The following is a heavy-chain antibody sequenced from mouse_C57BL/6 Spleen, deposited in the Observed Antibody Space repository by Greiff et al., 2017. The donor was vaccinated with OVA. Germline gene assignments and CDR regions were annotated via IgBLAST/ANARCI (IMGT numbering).Heavy chain of an antibody. CDR1: GFSLTSYA. D-gene: IGHD2-3*01. CDR2: IWTGGGT. CDR3: ASIYDGYHWYFDV. V-gene: IGHV2-9-1*01. J-gene: IGHJ1*03. Sequence: QVQLKESGPGLVAPSQSLSITCTVSGFSLTSYAISWVRQPPGKGLEWLGVIWTGGGTNYNSALKSRLSISKDNSKRQVFLKMNSLQTDDTARYNCASIYDGYHWYFDVWGTGTTVTVSS.